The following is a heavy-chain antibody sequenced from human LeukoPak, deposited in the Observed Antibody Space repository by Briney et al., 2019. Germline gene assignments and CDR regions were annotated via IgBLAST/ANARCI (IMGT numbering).Heavy chain of an antibody. V-gene: IGHV3-53*01. CDR3: ACPLYPQLYYYYGMDV. CDR1: GFTVSSNY. Sequence: GGSLRLSCAASGFTVSSNYMSWVRQAPGKGLEWVSVIYSGGSTYYADSVKGRFTISRDNSKNTLYLQMNSLRAEDTAVYYCACPLYPQLYYYYGMDVWGQGTTVTVSS. J-gene: IGHJ6*02. CDR2: IYSGGST. D-gene: IGHD2/OR15-2a*01.